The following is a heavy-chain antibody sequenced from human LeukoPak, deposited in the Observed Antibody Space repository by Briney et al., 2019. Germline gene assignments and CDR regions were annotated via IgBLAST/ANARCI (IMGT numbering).Heavy chain of an antibody. CDR3: ARESIYSYYEMDV. Sequence: GESLRISCKGSGYSFTSYWISWVRQMPGKGLEWMGKIDPSDSYTNYSPSFQGHVTISADKSIRTAYLQWSSLKASDTAMYFCARESIYSYYEMDVWGQGTTVIVAS. CDR2: IDPSDSYT. J-gene: IGHJ6*02. V-gene: IGHV5-10-1*01. CDR1: GYSFTSYW. D-gene: IGHD6-6*01.